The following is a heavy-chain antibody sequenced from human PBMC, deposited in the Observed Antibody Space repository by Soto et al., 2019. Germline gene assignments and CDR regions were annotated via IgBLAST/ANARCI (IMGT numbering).Heavy chain of an antibody. V-gene: IGHV3-15*07. Sequence: EVQLVESGGDLVKPGGSFRLSCAASEFTFTNAWMNWVRQAPGKGLEWVGRIKSKADGGTTDYAAPVKGRFTISRDESQNTLYLQMNSLKTEDTAVYYCTSLYYGHWGQGTLVTVSS. CDR3: TSLYYGH. D-gene: IGHD3-16*02. CDR2: IKSKADGGTT. J-gene: IGHJ4*02. CDR1: EFTFTNAW.